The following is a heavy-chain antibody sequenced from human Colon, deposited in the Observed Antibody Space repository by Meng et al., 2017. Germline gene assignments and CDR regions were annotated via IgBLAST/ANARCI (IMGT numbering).Heavy chain of an antibody. CDR3: ARDHGTGLDH. J-gene: IGHJ4*02. D-gene: IGHD1-14*01. CDR1: GFTFSSCW. Sequence: EGTLGESGDGLVPPGGSRRLSCAASGFTFSSCWMHWVPQVPGKGLEWVSHISSSANIIDDADSVNGRFTISRDNANNSLYHQMDSLTADDTAVYYCARDHGTGLDHWGQGALVTVSS. CDR2: ISSSANII. V-gene: IGHV3-48*03.